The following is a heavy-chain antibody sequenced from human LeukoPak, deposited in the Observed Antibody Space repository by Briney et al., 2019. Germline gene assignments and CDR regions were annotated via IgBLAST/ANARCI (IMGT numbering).Heavy chain of an antibody. CDR1: GFTFSSYG. D-gene: IGHD3-22*01. Sequence: GGSLRLSCAASGFTFSSYGMSWVRQAPGKGLEWVSGISGSGGRTYYADSVKGRFTISRDNSKNTLYLQMNSLRAEDTAVYYCAKTGYDSSGYPSDYWGQGTLVTGSS. J-gene: IGHJ4*02. CDR2: ISGSGGRT. CDR3: AKTGYDSSGYPSDY. V-gene: IGHV3-23*01.